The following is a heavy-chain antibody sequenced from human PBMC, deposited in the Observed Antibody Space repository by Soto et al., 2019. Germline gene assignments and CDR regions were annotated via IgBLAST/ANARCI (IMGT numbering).Heavy chain of an antibody. CDR3: ARGPGGSDSPGDY. V-gene: IGHV1-69*08. CDR2: IIPILGTA. Sequence: SVKVSCKASGGAFSSYTISWVRQDPGQGLEWMGRIIPILGTANYAQKFQGRVTITADKSASTAYMELSSLRSEDTAVYYCARGPGGSDSPGDYWGQGTLVTVSS. J-gene: IGHJ4*02. CDR1: GGAFSSYT. D-gene: IGHD5-12*01.